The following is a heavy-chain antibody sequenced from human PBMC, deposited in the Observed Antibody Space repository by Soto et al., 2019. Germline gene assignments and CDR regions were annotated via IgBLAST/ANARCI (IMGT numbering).Heavy chain of an antibody. V-gene: IGHV3-23*01. CDR2: ISGSGGST. D-gene: IGHD3-16*02. CDR1: GFTFSIYA. CDR3: AKDDDYVWGSYRPPPPLDY. J-gene: IGHJ4*02. Sequence: PGGSLTLACAASGFTFSIYAMSWVRQAPGKGLEWVSAISGSGGSTNYADSVKGRFTISRDNSKNTLYLQMNSLRAEDTAVYYCAKDDDYVWGSYRPPPPLDYWGQGTLVTVSS.